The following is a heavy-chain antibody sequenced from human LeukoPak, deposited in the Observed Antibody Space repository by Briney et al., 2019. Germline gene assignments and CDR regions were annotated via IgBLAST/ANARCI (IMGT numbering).Heavy chain of an antibody. CDR2: IYYSGST. CDR3: ARSRNNIVVVPAVKRPNWFDP. V-gene: IGHV4-30-4*08. D-gene: IGHD2-2*01. Sequence: SETLSLTCTVSGGSISSGDYYWSWIRQPPGKGLEWIGYIYYSGSTYYNPSLKSRVTISVDTSKNQFSLKLSSVTAADTAVYYCARSRNNIVVVPAVKRPNWFDPWGQGTLVTVSS. CDR1: GGSISSGDYY. J-gene: IGHJ5*02.